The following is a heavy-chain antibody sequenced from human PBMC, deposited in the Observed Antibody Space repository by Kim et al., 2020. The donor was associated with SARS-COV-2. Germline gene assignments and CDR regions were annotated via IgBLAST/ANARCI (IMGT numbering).Heavy chain of an antibody. CDR3: ASTGGAAGIVDY. D-gene: IGHD6-13*01. J-gene: IGHJ4*02. CDR2: IYYSGST. Sequence: SETLSLTCTVSGGSVSSGSYYWSWIRQPPGKGLEWIGYIYYSGSTNYNPSLKSRVTISVDTSKNRFSLKLSSVTAADTAVYYCASTGGAAGIVDYWGQGTLVTVSS. CDR1: GGSVSSGSYY. V-gene: IGHV4-61*01.